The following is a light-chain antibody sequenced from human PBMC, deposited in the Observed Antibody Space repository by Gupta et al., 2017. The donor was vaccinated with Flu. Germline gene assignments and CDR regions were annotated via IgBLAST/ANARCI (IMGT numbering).Light chain of an antibody. J-gene: IGLJ1*01. CDR2: DVS. Sequence: QSALTQPASVSGSPGQSITISCIGTSSDVGGYNYVSWYQQHPGKAPKLMFYDVSNRPSGVSTRFSGSKSGNTASLTISGLQAEDEADYYCSSYSRTIRYVFGTGTRVTVL. V-gene: IGLV2-14*01. CDR3: SSYSRTIRYV. CDR1: SSDVGGYNY.